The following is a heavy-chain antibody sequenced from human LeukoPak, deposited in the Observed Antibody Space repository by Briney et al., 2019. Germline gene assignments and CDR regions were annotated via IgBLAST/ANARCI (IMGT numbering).Heavy chain of an antibody. CDR2: IYYSGST. CDR1: GGSISSSSYY. J-gene: IGHJ5*02. CDR3: ARFIAVAGKGGWFDP. V-gene: IGHV4-39*07. Sequence: SETLSLTCTVSGGSISSSSYYWGWIRQPPGKGLEWIGSIYYSGSTYYNPSLKSRVTISVDTSKNQFSLKLSSVTAADTAVYYCARFIAVAGKGGWFDPWGQGTLVTVSS. D-gene: IGHD6-19*01.